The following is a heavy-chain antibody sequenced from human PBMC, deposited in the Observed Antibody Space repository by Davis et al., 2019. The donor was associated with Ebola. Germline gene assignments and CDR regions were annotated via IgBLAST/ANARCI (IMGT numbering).Heavy chain of an antibody. J-gene: IGHJ6*02. CDR2: IILILGIA. CDR3: ARDQLKDCSSTSCYTRYGMDV. V-gene: IGHV1-69*04. Sequence: SVKVSCKASGGTFSSYAISWVRQAPGQGLEWMGRIILILGIANYAQKFQGRVTITADKSTSTAYMELSSLRSEDTAVYYCARDQLKDCSSTSCYTRYGMDVWGQGTTVTVSS. CDR1: GGTFSSYA. D-gene: IGHD2-2*02.